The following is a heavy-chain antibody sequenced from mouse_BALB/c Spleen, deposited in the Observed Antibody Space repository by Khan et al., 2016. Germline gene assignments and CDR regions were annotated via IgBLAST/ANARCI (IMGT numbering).Heavy chain of an antibody. Sequence: EVQLQESGPGLVKPSQSLSLTCTVTGYSITSDYAWNWIRQFPGNKLEWMGYISYSGSTGYNPSLKSRISITRNTSKNHFFLQLNSGTTEDTATYYCARYRTPYWYFDVWCAGTTVTVSS. D-gene: IGHD2-14*01. CDR1: GYSITSDYA. J-gene: IGHJ1*01. CDR2: ISYSGST. V-gene: IGHV3-2*02. CDR3: ARYRTPYWYFDV.